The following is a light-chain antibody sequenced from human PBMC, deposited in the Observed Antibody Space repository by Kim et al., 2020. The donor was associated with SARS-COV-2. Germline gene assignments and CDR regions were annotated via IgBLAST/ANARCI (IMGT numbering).Light chain of an antibody. Sequence: QSALTQPASVSGSPGQSITISCTGTSSDVGGYSYVSWYQRHPGKAPKLMIFDVSKRPSGVSNRFSGSKSGNTASLTISGLQAEDEADYYCSSFTISSLVFGGGTQLTVL. V-gene: IGLV2-14*03. CDR3: SSFTISSLV. CDR2: DVS. CDR1: SSDVGGYSY. J-gene: IGLJ2*01.